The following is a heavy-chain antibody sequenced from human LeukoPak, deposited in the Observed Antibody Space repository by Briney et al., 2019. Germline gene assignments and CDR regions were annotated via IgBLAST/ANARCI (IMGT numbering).Heavy chain of an antibody. CDR1: GGTFSSYA. J-gene: IGHJ4*02. CDR2: IIPIFGTA. D-gene: IGHD4-23*01. CDR3: AIRRDVTPKESDY. V-gene: IGHV1-69*13. Sequence: GASVKVSYKASGGTFSSYAISWVRQAPGQGLEWMGGIIPIFGTANYAQKFQGRVTITADESTSTAYMELSSLRSEDTAMYYCAIRRDVTPKESDYWGQGTLVTVSS.